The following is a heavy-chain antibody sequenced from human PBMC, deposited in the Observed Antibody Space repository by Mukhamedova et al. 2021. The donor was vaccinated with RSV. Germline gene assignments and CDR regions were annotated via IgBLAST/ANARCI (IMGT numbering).Heavy chain of an antibody. V-gene: IGHV3-23*01. J-gene: IGHJ6*02. Sequence: VRQAPGKGLEWVSAISGSGGSTYYADSVKGRFTISRDNSKNTLYLQMNSLRAEDTAVYYCAKGRDYYGSGRYYYYGMDVGGQGTT. CDR2: ISGSGGST. D-gene: IGHD3-10*01. CDR3: AKGRDYYGSGRYYYYGMDV.